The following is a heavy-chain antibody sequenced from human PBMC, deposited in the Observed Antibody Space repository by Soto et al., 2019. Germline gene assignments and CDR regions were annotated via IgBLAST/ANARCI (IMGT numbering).Heavy chain of an antibody. Sequence: ASVKVSCKDSGYTFTSYAMHWVRQAPGQRLEWMGWINAGNGNTKYSQKFQGRVTITRDTSASTAYMELSSLRSEDTAVYYCARDEFRDSSGYYYYYYGMDVWGQGTTVTVSS. J-gene: IGHJ6*02. CDR3: ARDEFRDSSGYYYYYYGMDV. CDR1: GYTFTSYA. D-gene: IGHD3-22*01. V-gene: IGHV1-3*01. CDR2: INAGNGNT.